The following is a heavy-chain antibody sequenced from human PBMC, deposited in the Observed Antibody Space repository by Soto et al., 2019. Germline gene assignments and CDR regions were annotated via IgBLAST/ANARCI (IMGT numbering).Heavy chain of an antibody. CDR1: SGSFSGYY. D-gene: IGHD1-7*01. Sequence: QAQLQQWGAGLLKPSETLSLTCAVYSGSFSGYYWSWIRQSPGKGPEWIGEINHSGSTNYNPSLNSRVTISVDRSKNQFSLKLSSVTAADMAVYYCARGAKVIWNYLYFDSWGQGTQVTVSS. CDR2: INHSGST. V-gene: IGHV4-34*01. J-gene: IGHJ4*02. CDR3: ARGAKVIWNYLYFDS.